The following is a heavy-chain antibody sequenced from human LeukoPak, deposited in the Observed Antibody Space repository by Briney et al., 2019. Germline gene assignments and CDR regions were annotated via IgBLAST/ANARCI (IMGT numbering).Heavy chain of an antibody. J-gene: IGHJ4*02. D-gene: IGHD5-18*01. V-gene: IGHV3-7*01. CDR1: EFTFSSYW. CDR3: ARDGGYSYGSDY. Sequence: PGGSLRLSCAASEFTFSSYWMSWVRQAPGKGLAWVANINQDGSDKYYVDSVKGRFTISRDNAKNSLYLQMNSLRAEDTAVYYCARDGGYSYGSDYWGQGTLVTVSS. CDR2: INQDGSDK.